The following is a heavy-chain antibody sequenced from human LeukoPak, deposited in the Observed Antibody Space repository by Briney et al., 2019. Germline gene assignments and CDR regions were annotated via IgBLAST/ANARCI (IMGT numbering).Heavy chain of an antibody. Sequence: GGSLRLSCSASGFIFSNYWMTWVRQAPGQGLEWVAVISYDGSNKYYADSVKGRFAVSRDNSKNTLFLQMNSLSTEDTAVYYCAKLRGSGYYYGTDFDYWGQGTLVTVSS. CDR3: AKLRGSGYYYGTDFDY. CDR2: ISYDGSNK. CDR1: GFIFSNYW. J-gene: IGHJ4*02. V-gene: IGHV3-30*18. D-gene: IGHD3-22*01.